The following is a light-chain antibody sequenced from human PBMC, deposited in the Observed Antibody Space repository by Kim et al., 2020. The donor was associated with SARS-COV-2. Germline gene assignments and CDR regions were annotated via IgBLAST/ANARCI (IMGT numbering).Light chain of an antibody. V-gene: IGKV3-15*01. CDR2: DAS. J-gene: IGKJ5*01. CDR1: QTITAD. Sequence: ESTGDRATLSCRASQTITADLAWYQQKPGRAPRLLLYDASTGATGIPARFSGSGSGTEFTLTINSPQSEDSAVYFCQKYYMWPITFGQGTRLEIK. CDR3: QKYYMWPIT.